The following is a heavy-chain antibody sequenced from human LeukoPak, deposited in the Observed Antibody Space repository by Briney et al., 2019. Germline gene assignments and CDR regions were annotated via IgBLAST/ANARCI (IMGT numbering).Heavy chain of an antibody. CDR1: VHTFTDYY. V-gene: IGHV1-2*02. CDR2: INPNSGST. D-gene: IGHD6-19*01. J-gene: IGHJ3*02. Sequence: ASVKVSCKASVHTFTDYYLHWVRQAPGQGLDWMEWINPNSGSTNNARKFQGRVTMTRDTSIRTAYMELSRLRCDDTAVYYCARAPPPGIAVDGNLGDFDIWGQGTMVTVSS. CDR3: ARAPPPGIAVDGNLGDFDI.